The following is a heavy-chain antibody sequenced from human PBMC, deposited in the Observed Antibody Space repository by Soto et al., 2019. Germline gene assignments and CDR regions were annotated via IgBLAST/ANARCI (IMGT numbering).Heavy chain of an antibody. D-gene: IGHD4-17*01. CDR2: VSGSGAIT. CDR1: GFTFSSYA. J-gene: IGHJ4*01. V-gene: IGHV3-23*01. CDR3: ARDYGAGLSDYFDF. Sequence: GGSLRLSCAASGFTFSSYAMAWVRQAPGKGLEWVSGVSGSGAITYYADSVKGRFTISRDYSKNTLYLQMSSLRAEDTAVYYCARDYGAGLSDYFDFWGHATLGTVSS.